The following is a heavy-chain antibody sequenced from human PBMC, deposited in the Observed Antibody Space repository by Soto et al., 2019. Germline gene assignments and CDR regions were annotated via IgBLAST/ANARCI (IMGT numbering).Heavy chain of an antibody. Sequence: QVQLVQSGAEVKKPGASVKVSCKASGYTFTSFGISWGRQAPGKGLGGRGGIRASKVNTNYAKKLQGRVTMTTDTSTSTAYMELRSLRSDDTAVYYCARGPQGTIFGVVIGRYYYYGMDVWGQGTTVTVSS. CDR3: ARGPQGTIFGVVIGRYYYYGMDV. V-gene: IGHV1-18*01. CDR1: GYTFTSFG. CDR2: IRASKVNT. J-gene: IGHJ6*02. D-gene: IGHD3-3*01.